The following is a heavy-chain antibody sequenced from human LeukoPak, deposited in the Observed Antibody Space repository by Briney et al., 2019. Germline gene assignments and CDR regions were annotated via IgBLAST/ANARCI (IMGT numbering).Heavy chain of an antibody. Sequence: ASVKVSCKASGYTFTGYYMHWVRQAPGQGLEWMGWINPNSGGTNYAQKFQGRVTMTRDTSISTAYMELSRLRSDDTAVYYCAREGRPDDSSDTHFFDYGGQGTLVTVS. CDR3: AREGRPDDSSDTHFFDY. D-gene: IGHD3-22*01. V-gene: IGHV1-2*02. CDR1: GYTFTGYY. J-gene: IGHJ4*02. CDR2: INPNSGGT.